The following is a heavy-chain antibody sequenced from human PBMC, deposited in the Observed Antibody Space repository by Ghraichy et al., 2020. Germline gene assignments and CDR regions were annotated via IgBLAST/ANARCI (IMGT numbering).Heavy chain of an antibody. D-gene: IGHD2-2*01. CDR3: AKDIVVVPADDYGMAV. Sequence: GESLRLSCAASGFTFDDYAMHWVRQAPGKGLEWVSLITWDGATTSYADSVKGRFTISRDNNKNSLTLQMNSLRTEDTALYYCAKDIVVVPADDYGMAVWGQGTTVIVSS. V-gene: IGHV3-43*02. CDR2: ITWDGATT. CDR1: GFTFDDYA. J-gene: IGHJ6*02.